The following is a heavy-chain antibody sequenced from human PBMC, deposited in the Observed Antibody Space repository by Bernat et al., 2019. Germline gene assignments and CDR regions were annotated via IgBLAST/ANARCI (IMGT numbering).Heavy chain of an antibody. CDR3: ARAPDSSSWNPDFLYYNDGMDV. Sequence: QVQLVESGGGVVQPGRSLRLSCAASGFTFSTFAMHWVRQAPGQGLEWVAVISYDGSKKYLADSVKGRFTISRDNSKNTLYVQMNSLRPEDTAVYYCARAPDSSSWNPDFLYYNDGMDVWGQGTTVTVSS. D-gene: IGHD6-13*01. CDR1: GFTFSTFA. CDR2: ISYDGSKK. V-gene: IGHV3-30-3*01. J-gene: IGHJ6*02.